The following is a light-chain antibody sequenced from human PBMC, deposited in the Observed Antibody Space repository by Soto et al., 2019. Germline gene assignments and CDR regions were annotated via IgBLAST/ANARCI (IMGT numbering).Light chain of an antibody. V-gene: IGLV2-11*01. CDR3: SSHAGSSVV. Sequence: QSVLTQPRSVSGSPGQSVTISCTGTSSDVGGYNYVSWYQQHPGKAPKLMIYDVTTRPSGVPDCFSGSKSGNTASLTISGLQAEDEADYYCSSHAGSSVVFGTGTKVTVL. CDR1: SSDVGGYNY. CDR2: DVT. J-gene: IGLJ1*01.